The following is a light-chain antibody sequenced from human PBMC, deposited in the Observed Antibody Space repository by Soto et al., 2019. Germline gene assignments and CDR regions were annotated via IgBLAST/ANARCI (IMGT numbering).Light chain of an antibody. J-gene: IGKJ1*01. CDR3: QQYNNWPPMT. V-gene: IGKV3-15*01. CDR1: QSLSGN. Sequence: EIVLTQSPGTLSLSPGERATLSCRASQSLSGNYLAWYQQKPGQAPRLLIYGASTRATGIPARFSGSGSGTEFTLTISSLQSEDFAVYYCQQYNNWPPMTFGQGTKVDIK. CDR2: GAS.